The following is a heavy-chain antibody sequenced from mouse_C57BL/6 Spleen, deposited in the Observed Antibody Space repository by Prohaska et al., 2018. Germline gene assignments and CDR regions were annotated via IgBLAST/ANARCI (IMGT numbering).Heavy chain of an antibody. Sequence: QVQLQQSGAELVRPGASVTLSCKASGYTFTDYEMHWVKQTPVHGLEWIGAIDPETGGTAYNQKFKGKAILTADKSSSTAYMELRSLTSEDSAVYYCTRSEYSYYFDYWGQGTTLTVSS. CDR1: GYTFTDYE. V-gene: IGHV1-15*01. J-gene: IGHJ2*01. CDR3: TRSEYSYYFDY. CDR2: IDPETGGT. D-gene: IGHD5-2*01.